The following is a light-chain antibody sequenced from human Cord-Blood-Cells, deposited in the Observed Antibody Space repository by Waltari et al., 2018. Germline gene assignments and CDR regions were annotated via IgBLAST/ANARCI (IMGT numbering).Light chain of an antibody. CDR2: AAS. Sequence: DIQMTQSPSSLSASVGDQATITCRASQTISSYLNWYQQKPGKAPKLLIYAASSLQSGVPSRFSGSGSGTDFTLTISSLQPEDFATYYCQQSYSTPYTFGQGTKLEIK. CDR3: QQSYSTPYT. V-gene: IGKV1-39*01. CDR1: QTISSY. J-gene: IGKJ2*01.